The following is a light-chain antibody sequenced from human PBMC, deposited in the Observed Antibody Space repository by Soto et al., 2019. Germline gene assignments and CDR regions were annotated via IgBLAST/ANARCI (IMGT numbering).Light chain of an antibody. CDR2: KIS. J-gene: IGKJ1*01. CDR3: MQGTQFPWT. V-gene: IGKV2-24*01. CDR1: QSLVHSNGNTY. Sequence: DIVMTQTPLSSPVTLGQPASISCRSSQSLVHSNGNTYLSWLQQRPGQPPRLLLHKISNRLSGVPDRFSGSGAGTEFILKISRVEAEDVGVYYCMQGTQFPWTFGQGTKVDI.